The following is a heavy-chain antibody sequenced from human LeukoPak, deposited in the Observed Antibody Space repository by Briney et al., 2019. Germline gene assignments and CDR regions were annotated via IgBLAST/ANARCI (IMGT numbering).Heavy chain of an antibody. Sequence: PSETLSLTCTVSGGSITSTNYYWPWIRQPPGKGPEGIGSVYYSGTTYYNPSLMSRATVSVDTSKNQFSLKLSSVTAADTAVYYCARLPRGSSPDYFYYYMDVWGKGIMVTVSS. J-gene: IGHJ6*03. CDR2: VYYSGTT. CDR3: ARLPRGSSPDYFYYYMDV. CDR1: GGSITSTNYY. D-gene: IGHD6-6*01. V-gene: IGHV4-39*07.